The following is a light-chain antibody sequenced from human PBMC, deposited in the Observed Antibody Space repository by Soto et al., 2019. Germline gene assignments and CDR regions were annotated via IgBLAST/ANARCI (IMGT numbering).Light chain of an antibody. J-gene: IGLJ3*02. Sequence: QAVVTQPPSVSGAPGQRVTISCTGSSSNIGAGYDVHWYQQLPGTAPKVLIFGNTHRPSGVPDRFSGSKSGTSASLAITGLQAEDEADYYCQSYGGSLSGWVFGGGTKLTVL. CDR2: GNT. V-gene: IGLV1-40*01. CDR3: QSYGGSLSGWV. CDR1: SSNIGAGYD.